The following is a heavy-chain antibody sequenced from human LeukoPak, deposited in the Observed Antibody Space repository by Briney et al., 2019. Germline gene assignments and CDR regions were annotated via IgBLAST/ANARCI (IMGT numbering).Heavy chain of an antibody. CDR3: AKDRSLNGGDSNGYFDY. D-gene: IGHD2-21*02. Sequence: GGSLRLSCAASGFTFSSDAMNWVRQRPGKGLEWVSVISGSGDKTYYADSVKGRFTISRDNSKNTLYLQMNSLRAEDTAVYFCAKDRSLNGGDSNGYFDYWGQGTLVTVSS. CDR1: GFTFSSDA. J-gene: IGHJ4*02. V-gene: IGHV3-23*01. CDR2: ISGSGDKT.